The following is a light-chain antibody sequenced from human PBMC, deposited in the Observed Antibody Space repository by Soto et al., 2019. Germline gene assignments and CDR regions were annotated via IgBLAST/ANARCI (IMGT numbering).Light chain of an antibody. CDR2: GAS. CDR3: QQERT. CDR1: QSVSNN. J-gene: IGKJ1*01. Sequence: EIVMTQSPATLSVSPGERATLSCRASQSVSNNLAWYQQRPGQAPRLLIYGASTRATGIPARFSGSGSGTEFTLTISSLQSEDSAVYFCQQERTFGKGTKVEIK. V-gene: IGKV3-15*01.